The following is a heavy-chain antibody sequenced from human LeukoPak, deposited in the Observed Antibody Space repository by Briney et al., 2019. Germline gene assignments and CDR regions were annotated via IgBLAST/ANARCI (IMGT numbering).Heavy chain of an antibody. V-gene: IGHV4-30-2*01. Sequence: PSETLSLPCTVSGDSVNRGVYSWSWIRQPPGKGLDWIGFVYQVGNPYYNPSLESRLTISLHESNNQFSLRLPFVTAADTAVYFCDRGGGDYTVYFDSWGQGSLVTVSS. CDR1: GDSVNRGVYS. D-gene: IGHD3-16*01. J-gene: IGHJ4*02. CDR3: DRGGGDYTVYFDS. CDR2: VYQVGNP.